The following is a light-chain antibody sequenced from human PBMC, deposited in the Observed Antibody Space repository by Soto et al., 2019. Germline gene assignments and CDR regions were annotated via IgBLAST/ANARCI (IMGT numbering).Light chain of an antibody. Sequence: EIVLTQSPGTLSLSRGERATLSCRASQSVSSYLAWYQQKPGKAPRLLIYDAYNRATGIPPRLSGNGSGTEFTLTIRSLQPDDFATYYCQQYNTYSTFGQGTRLEIK. CDR3: QQYNTYST. CDR2: DAY. CDR1: QSVSSY. V-gene: IGKV3-11*01. J-gene: IGKJ5*01.